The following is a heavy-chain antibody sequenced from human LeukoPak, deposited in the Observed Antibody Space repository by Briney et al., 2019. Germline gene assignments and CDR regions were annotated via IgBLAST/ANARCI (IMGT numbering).Heavy chain of an antibody. V-gene: IGHV4-59*01. J-gene: IGHJ4*02. CDR3: ARVRTYATRFDY. D-gene: IGHD2-2*01. CDR1: GDSISTYD. Sequence: SETLSLTCTVSGDSISTYDWSWIRQPPGKGLEWIGYISHSGSTNYYPSLKSRVTISVDTSKSQFSLRVNSVTAADTAVYYCARVRTYATRFDYWGRGTLVTVSS. CDR2: ISHSGST.